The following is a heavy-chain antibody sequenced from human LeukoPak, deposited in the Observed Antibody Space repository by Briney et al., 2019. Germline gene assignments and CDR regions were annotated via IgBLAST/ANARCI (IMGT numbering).Heavy chain of an antibody. CDR3: AGDSAGSGVGYYYYYGMDV. J-gene: IGHJ6*04. Sequence: SETLSLTCTVSGGSVSSGSYYWSWIRQPPGKGLEGIGYIYYSGSTNYNPSLKSRVTISVDTSKNQFSLKLSSVTAADTAVYYCAGDSAGSGVGYYYYYGMDVWGKGTTVTVSS. V-gene: IGHV4-61*01. CDR2: IYYSGST. CDR1: GGSVSSGSYY. D-gene: IGHD3-10*01.